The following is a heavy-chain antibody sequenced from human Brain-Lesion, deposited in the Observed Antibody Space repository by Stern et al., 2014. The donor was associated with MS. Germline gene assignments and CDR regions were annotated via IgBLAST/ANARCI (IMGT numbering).Heavy chain of an antibody. D-gene: IGHD3-22*01. V-gene: IGHV4-31*03. CDR3: ARGARYSDSSGYYFYFDY. CDR1: GGSINSGGYY. Sequence: QLQESGPGLVKPSQTLPLTCTVSGGSINSGGYYWSWIRQYPGKGLEWIGYIYYTGSAYYDTSLKSRLSMSIDTSKNQFSLNLNSVTAADTAVYYCARGARYSDSSGYYFYFDYWGQGTLVTVSS. J-gene: IGHJ4*02. CDR2: IYYTGSA.